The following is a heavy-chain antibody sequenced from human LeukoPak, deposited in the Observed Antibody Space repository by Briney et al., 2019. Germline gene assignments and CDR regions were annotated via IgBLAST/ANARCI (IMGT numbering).Heavy chain of an antibody. CDR1: GGSISSSSYY. D-gene: IGHD3-10*01. CDR2: IYYSGST. J-gene: IGHJ3*02. Sequence: SETLSLTCTVSGGSISSSSYYWGWIRQPPGKGLEWIGSIYYSGSTYYNPSLKSRVTISVDTSKNQFSLKLSSVTAADTAVYYCVTGVLWAFDIWGQGTMVTVSS. CDR3: VTGVLWAFDI. V-gene: IGHV4-39*01.